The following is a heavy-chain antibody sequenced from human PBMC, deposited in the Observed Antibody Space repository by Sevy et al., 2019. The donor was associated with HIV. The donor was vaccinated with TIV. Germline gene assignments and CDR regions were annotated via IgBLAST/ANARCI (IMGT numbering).Heavy chain of an antibody. Sequence: GGSLRLSCAASGFAFSDYAMHWVRQAPGKGLEWVAAISYAGDNKYFAHSVKGRFTVSKDNSKNTLFLEMNSLRAEDTAVYYCAKAHADCSGGTCYTAHYYYDMDVWGRGATVTVSS. V-gene: IGHV3-30*18. CDR3: AKAHADCSGGTCYTAHYYYDMDV. J-gene: IGHJ6*02. CDR1: GFAFSDYA. CDR2: ISYAGDNK. D-gene: IGHD2-15*01.